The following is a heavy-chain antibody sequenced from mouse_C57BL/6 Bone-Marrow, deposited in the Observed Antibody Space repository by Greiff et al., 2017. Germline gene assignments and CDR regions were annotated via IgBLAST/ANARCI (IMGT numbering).Heavy chain of an antibody. Sequence: VQLQQPGAELVMPGASVKLSCKASGYTFTSYWLHWVKQRPGQGLEWIGELDPSDSYTNYNQKFKGKSTLTVDKSYSTAYMQLSSLTSEDSAVDYCARWGAYIWYFDVWGTGTTVTVSS. V-gene: IGHV1-69*01. J-gene: IGHJ1*03. CDR1: GYTFTSYW. CDR3: ARWGAYIWYFDV. D-gene: IGHD6-5*01. CDR2: LDPSDSYT.